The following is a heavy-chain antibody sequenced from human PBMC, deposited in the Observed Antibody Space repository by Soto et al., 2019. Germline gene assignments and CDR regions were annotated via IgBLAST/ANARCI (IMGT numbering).Heavy chain of an antibody. V-gene: IGHV1-69*13. CDR2: IIPIFGTA. D-gene: IGHD2-15*01. Sequence: SVKVSCKASGGTFSSYAICWVRQAPGQGLEWMGGIIPIFGTANYAQKFQGRVTITADESTSTAYMELSSLRSEDTAVYYCARHPGGRGYYYGMDVWGQGTTVTVSS. J-gene: IGHJ6*02. CDR1: GGTFSSYA. CDR3: ARHPGGRGYYYGMDV.